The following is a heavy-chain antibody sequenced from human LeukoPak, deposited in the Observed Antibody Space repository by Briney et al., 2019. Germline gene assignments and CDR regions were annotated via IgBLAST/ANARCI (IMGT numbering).Heavy chain of an antibody. CDR3: ARGIYYDILTGYYRGLHDAFDI. Sequence: GGSLRLSCAASGFTFSSYSMNWVRQAPGKGLEWVSSISSSSSYIYYADSVKGRFTISRDNAKNSLYLQMNSLRAEDTAVYYCARGIYYDILTGYYRGLHDAFDIWGQGTMVTVSS. V-gene: IGHV3-21*01. CDR1: GFTFSSYS. D-gene: IGHD3-9*01. J-gene: IGHJ3*02. CDR2: ISSSSSYI.